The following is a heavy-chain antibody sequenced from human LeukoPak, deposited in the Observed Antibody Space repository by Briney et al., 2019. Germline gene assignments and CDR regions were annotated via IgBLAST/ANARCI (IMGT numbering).Heavy chain of an antibody. J-gene: IGHJ5*02. CDR3: ARGSLCYYDSSGCNWFDP. Sequence: GGSLRLSCAASGFTFSSNYMSWVRQAPGKGLEWVSVIYSGGSTYYSDSVKGRCTISRDNSKNTLYLRMNSLRAEDTAVYYCARGSLCYYDSSGCNWFDPWGQGTLVTVSS. CDR2: IYSGGST. V-gene: IGHV3-66*01. CDR1: GFTFSSNY. D-gene: IGHD3-22*01.